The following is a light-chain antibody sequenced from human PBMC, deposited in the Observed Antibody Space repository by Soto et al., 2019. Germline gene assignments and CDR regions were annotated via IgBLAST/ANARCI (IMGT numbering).Light chain of an antibody. J-gene: IGKJ5*01. CDR3: QQFGSSPPRIT. Sequence: EFVLTQSPGTLSLSPGERATVSCRSSQSVSSSYIAWYQQKPGQAPRLLIYGPSSRATGIPDRFSGSGSGTDFTLTISRLEPEDFAVYYCQQFGSSPPRITFGQGTRLEIK. CDR1: QSVSSSY. CDR2: GPS. V-gene: IGKV3-20*01.